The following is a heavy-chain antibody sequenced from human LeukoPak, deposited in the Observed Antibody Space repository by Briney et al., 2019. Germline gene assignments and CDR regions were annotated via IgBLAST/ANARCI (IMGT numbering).Heavy chain of an antibody. Sequence: QTGGSLRLSCVASRFTFSSYWMSWVRQAPGKGLEWVANIKQDGSEKDYVDSVKGRFTISRDNAKNSLYLQMNSLRAEDTAVYYCARVAAVATRWGIGAFDIWGQGTMVTVSS. CDR1: RFTFSSYW. J-gene: IGHJ3*02. CDR2: IKQDGSEK. V-gene: IGHV3-7*01. CDR3: ARVAAVATRWGIGAFDI. D-gene: IGHD6-19*01.